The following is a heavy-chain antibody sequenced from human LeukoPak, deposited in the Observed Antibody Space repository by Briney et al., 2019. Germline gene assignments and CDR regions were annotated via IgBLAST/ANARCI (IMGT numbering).Heavy chain of an antibody. CDR3: ASHDYDFWSGYLDAFDI. D-gene: IGHD3-3*01. V-gene: IGHV1-18*01. Sequence: GASVKVSCKASGYTFTSYGISWVRQAPGRGLEWMGWISAYNGNTNYAQKLQGRVTMTTDTSTSTAYMELRSLRSDDTAVYYCASHDYDFWSGYLDAFDIWGQGTMVTVSS. CDR1: GYTFTSYG. J-gene: IGHJ3*02. CDR2: ISAYNGNT.